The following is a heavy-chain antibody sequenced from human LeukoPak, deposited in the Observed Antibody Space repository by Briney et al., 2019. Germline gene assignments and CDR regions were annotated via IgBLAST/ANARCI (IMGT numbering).Heavy chain of an antibody. D-gene: IGHD1-26*01. CDR2: INHGGST. CDR3: ARGRKKGATNLCYFDY. Sequence: SSETLSLTCAVYGGSFSGYYWSWIRQPPGKGLEWIGEINHGGSTNYNPSLKSRVTISVDTSKNQFSLKLSSVTAADTAVYYCARGRKKGATNLCYFDYWGQGTLVTVSS. J-gene: IGHJ4*02. V-gene: IGHV4-34*01. CDR1: GGSFSGYY.